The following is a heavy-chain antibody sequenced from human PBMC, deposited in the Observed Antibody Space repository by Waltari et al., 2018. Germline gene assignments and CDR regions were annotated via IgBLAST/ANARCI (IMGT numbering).Heavy chain of an antibody. D-gene: IGHD6-13*01. CDR1: GYTFTGYY. Sequence: QVQLVQSGAEVKKPGASVKVSCKASGYTFTGYYMHWMRQAPGQGLEWMGWINPNSGGTNYAQKFQGRVTMTRDTSISTAYMELSRLRSDDTAVYYCARGMLREIYSSPGGMDVWGQGTTVTVSS. J-gene: IGHJ6*02. V-gene: IGHV1-2*02. CDR3: ARGMLREIYSSPGGMDV. CDR2: INPNSGGT.